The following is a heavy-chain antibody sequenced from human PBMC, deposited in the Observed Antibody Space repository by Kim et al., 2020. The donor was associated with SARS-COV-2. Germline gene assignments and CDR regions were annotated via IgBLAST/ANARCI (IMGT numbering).Heavy chain of an antibody. J-gene: IGHJ4*02. CDR3: ARVTSCRGTMCGCDY. CDR2: LYYTGTT. V-gene: IGHV4-59*13. D-gene: IGHD3-10*02. CDR1: GVAIDSNY. Sequence: SETLSLTCTVSGVAIDSNYWTWVRQPPGKWLQFLGYLYYTGTTYHNPSVNSGGTMTLDTSKNQLSLRLRSVTAADAAVYYCARVTSCRGTMCGCDYWGQGTLVTVSS.